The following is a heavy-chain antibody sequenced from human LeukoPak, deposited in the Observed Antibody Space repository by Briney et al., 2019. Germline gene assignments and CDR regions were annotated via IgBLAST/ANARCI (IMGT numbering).Heavy chain of an antibody. CDR2: INPNSGGT. D-gene: IGHD6-13*01. CDR3: ASNKADSSSWYYYHGMDV. V-gene: IGHV1-2*02. CDR1: GYTFTGYY. J-gene: IGHJ6*02. Sequence: GASVKVSCKASGYTFTGYYMHWVRQALGQGLEWMGWINPNSGGTNYAQKFQGRVTMTRDTSISTAYMELSRLRSDDTAVYYCASNKADSSSWYYYHGMDVWGQGTTVTVSS.